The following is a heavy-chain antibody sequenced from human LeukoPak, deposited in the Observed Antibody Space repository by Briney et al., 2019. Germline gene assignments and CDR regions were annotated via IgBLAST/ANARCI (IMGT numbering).Heavy chain of an antibody. CDR1: GGSLSTYY. J-gene: IGHJ5*02. D-gene: IGHD3-22*01. CDR2: IYYTGST. V-gene: IGHV4-59*01. Sequence: SETLSLTFTVSGGSLSTYYWSWIRQPPGKGLEWMGYIYYTGSTNYNPSLKSRVTMSVDTSKSQFSLKLNSVTAADTAVYYCARASGGYYNNWFDPWGQGTLVTVSS. CDR3: ARASGGYYNNWFDP.